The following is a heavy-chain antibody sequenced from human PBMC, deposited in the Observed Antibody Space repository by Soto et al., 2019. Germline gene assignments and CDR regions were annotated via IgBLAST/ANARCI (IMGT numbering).Heavy chain of an antibody. V-gene: IGHV3-30*03. CDR3: AILWCMTTVITVADY. CDR1: GFTFSSYG. CDR2: ISYDGSNK. J-gene: IGHJ4*02. Sequence: QVQLVESGGGVVQPGRSLRLSCAASGFTFSSYGMHWVRQAPGKGLEWVAVISYDGSNKYYADAVKGPFTISRDNSKSALYKHMQNLRTEGMAVYYCAILWCMTTVITVADYWGQGTLVTVSS. D-gene: IGHD4-17*01.